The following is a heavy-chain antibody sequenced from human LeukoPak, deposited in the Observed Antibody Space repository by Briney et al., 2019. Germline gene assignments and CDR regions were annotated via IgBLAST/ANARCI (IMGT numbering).Heavy chain of an antibody. D-gene: IGHD5-12*01. V-gene: IGHV1-18*01. Sequence: ASVKVSCKASGYTFSNYGFSWVRQAPGQGLEWMGWIRAYNGDTKYAQKFQGRVTMTTDTSTTTAYMELRSLRSDDTAVYDCARGAAGGYSPSVEFDYWGQGTLVTVSS. J-gene: IGHJ4*02. CDR3: ARGAAGGYSPSVEFDY. CDR2: IRAYNGDT. CDR1: GYTFSNYG.